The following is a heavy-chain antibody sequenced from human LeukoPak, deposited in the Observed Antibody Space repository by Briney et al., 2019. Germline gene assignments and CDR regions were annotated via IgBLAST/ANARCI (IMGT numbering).Heavy chain of an antibody. CDR3: ARAIAATPFADPYNWFDP. CDR2: IYTSGST. D-gene: IGHD2-15*01. V-gene: IGHV4-4*07. Sequence: PSETLSLTCTVFGGSIRSYYWSWIRQPAGKGLEWIGRIYTSGSTNYNPSLKSRVTMSVDTSRNQFSLKLSSVTAADTAVYYCARAIAATPFADPYNWFDPWGQGTLVTVSS. CDR1: GGSIRSYY. J-gene: IGHJ5*02.